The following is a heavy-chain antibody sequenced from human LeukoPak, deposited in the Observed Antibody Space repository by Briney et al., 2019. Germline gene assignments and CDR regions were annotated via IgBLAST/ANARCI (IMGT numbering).Heavy chain of an antibody. V-gene: IGHV4-59*01. Sequence: SETLSLTCTVSGDSISSYYWSWIRQPPGKGLEWIGYIYYSGSTNYNPSLKSRVTISVDTSKNQFSLHLSSVTAADTAVYYCARVNYGAGNYYYYYMDVWGKGTTVTVSS. D-gene: IGHD1-7*01. CDR3: ARVNYGAGNYYYYYMDV. CDR1: GDSISSYY. CDR2: IYYSGST. J-gene: IGHJ6*03.